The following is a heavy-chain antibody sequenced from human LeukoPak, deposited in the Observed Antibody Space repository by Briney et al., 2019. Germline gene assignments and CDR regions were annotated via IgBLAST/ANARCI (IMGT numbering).Heavy chain of an antibody. Sequence: PGGSLRLSCAASGFTFSSYGMHWVRQAPGKGLEWVAVISYDGSNKYYADSVKGRFTISRDNSKNTLYLQMNSLRAEDTAVYYCAKRGGSGYNWFDPWGQGTLVTVSS. CDR1: GFTFSSYG. V-gene: IGHV3-30*18. D-gene: IGHD3-10*01. CDR2: ISYDGSNK. J-gene: IGHJ5*02. CDR3: AKRGGSGYNWFDP.